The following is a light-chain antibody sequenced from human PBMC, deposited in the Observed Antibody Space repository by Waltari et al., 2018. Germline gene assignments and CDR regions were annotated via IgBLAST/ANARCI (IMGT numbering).Light chain of an antibody. CDR3: PQSYSSPRS. CDR1: QTINTY. Sequence: DILVTQSPSSLSESVGDRVTITCRASQTINTYINWFQQKPGKDPKHLIYCASTLQSGVPSRFSGSGLGTVFTLTINNLQPEDVATYHCPQSYSSPRSFGQGTKLEI. CDR2: CAS. J-gene: IGKJ2*03. V-gene: IGKV1-39*01.